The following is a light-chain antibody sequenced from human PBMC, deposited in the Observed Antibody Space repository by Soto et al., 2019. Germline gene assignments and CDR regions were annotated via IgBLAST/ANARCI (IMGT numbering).Light chain of an antibody. Sequence: QSVLTQPPSVSGAPGQRVTISCTGSSSNIGAGYDVHWYQHLPGTAPKLLIYGNSNRPSGVPDRFSGSKSGTSASLAITGLQADDDADYYCQSDDSSLSVVFGGGTKLTVL. J-gene: IGLJ2*01. V-gene: IGLV1-40*01. CDR3: QSDDSSLSVV. CDR1: SSNIGAGYD. CDR2: GNS.